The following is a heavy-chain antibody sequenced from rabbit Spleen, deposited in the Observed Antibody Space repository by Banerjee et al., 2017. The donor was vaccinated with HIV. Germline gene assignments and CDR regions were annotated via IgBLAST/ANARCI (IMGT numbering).Heavy chain of an antibody. CDR1: GFSFSSSYY. J-gene: IGHJ6*01. CDR2: ISAGSSGTT. V-gene: IGHV1S45*01. Sequence: QEQLEESGGDLVKPEGSLTLTCTASGFSFSSSYYMCWVRQPPGKGLEWIACISAGSSGTTYYASWAKGRFTVSKTSSTTVTLQMTRLTAADTATYFCARDTSSSFSSYGMDLWGPGTLVTVS. CDR3: ARDTSSSFSSYGMDL. D-gene: IGHD1-1*01.